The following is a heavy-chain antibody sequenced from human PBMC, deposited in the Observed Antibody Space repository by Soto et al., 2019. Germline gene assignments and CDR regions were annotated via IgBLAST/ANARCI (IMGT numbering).Heavy chain of an antibody. V-gene: IGHV1-58*02. CDR2: IVVGSGNT. J-gene: IGHJ6*02. CDR3: ARWPDGYYYYGMDV. Sequence: SVKVSCKASGFTFTSSAMQWVRQARGQRLEWIGWIVVGSGNTNYAQKFQERVTITRDMSTSTAYMELSSLRSEDTAVYYCARWPDGYYYYGMDVWGQGTTVTVSS. CDR1: GFTFTSSA.